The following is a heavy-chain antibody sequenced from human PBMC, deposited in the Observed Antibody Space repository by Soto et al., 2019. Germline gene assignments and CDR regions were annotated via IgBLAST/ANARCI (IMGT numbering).Heavy chain of an antibody. J-gene: IGHJ6*03. D-gene: IGHD2-2*01. CDR1: GFTFSSYA. CDR3: AKDPYCSSTSCYGFNYYYYMDV. V-gene: IGHV3-23*01. CDR2: ISGSGGST. Sequence: GGSLRLSCAASGFTFSSYAMSWVRQAPGKGLEWVSAISGSGGSTYYADSVKGRFTISRDNSKNTLYRQMNSLRAEDTAVYYCAKDPYCSSTSCYGFNYYYYMDVWGKGTTVTVSS.